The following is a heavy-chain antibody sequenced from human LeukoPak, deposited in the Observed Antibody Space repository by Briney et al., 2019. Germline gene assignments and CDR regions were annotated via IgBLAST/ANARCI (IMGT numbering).Heavy chain of an antibody. Sequence: GGSLRLSCAASGFTFSSYAMSWVRQAPGKGLEWVSAISGSGGSTYYADSVKGRFTISRDNSKNTLYLQMNSLRAEDTAVYYCARGYYYGSGENWFDPWGQGTLVTVSS. J-gene: IGHJ5*02. V-gene: IGHV3-23*01. D-gene: IGHD3-10*01. CDR1: GFTFSSYA. CDR2: ISGSGGST. CDR3: ARGYYYGSGENWFDP.